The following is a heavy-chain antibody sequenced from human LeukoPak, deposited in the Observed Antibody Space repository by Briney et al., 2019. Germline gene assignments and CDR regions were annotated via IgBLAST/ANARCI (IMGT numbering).Heavy chain of an antibody. CDR2: ISSSSSYI. CDR1: GFTFSSYS. Sequence: GGSLRLSCAASGFTFSSYSMNWVRQAPGKGLEWVSSISSSSSYIYYADSVKGRFTISRDNAKNSLYLQMNSLRAEDTAVYYSARNKEGYCTNGVCSNYYYYYMDVWGKGTTVTVSS. J-gene: IGHJ6*03. V-gene: IGHV3-21*01. CDR3: ARNKEGYCTNGVCSNYYYYYMDV. D-gene: IGHD2-8*01.